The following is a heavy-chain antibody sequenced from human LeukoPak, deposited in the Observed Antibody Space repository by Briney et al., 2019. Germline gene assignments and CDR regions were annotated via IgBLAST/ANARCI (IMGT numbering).Heavy chain of an antibody. J-gene: IGHJ6*03. CDR3: AKSSYCGGDCYFYYYYYMDV. Sequence: EASVKVSCKASGYTFTGYYMHWVRQAPGQGLEWMGWINPNSGGTNYVQKFQGRVTMTRDTSISTAYMELSRLRSDDTAVYYCAKSSYCGGDCYFYYYYYMDVWGKGTTVTVSS. CDR2: INPNSGGT. V-gene: IGHV1-2*02. CDR1: GYTFTGYY. D-gene: IGHD2-21*01.